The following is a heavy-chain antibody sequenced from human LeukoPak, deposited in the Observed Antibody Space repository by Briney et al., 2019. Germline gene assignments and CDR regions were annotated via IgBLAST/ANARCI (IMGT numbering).Heavy chain of an antibody. V-gene: IGHV1-46*01. CDR3: ARDFGINYGDYYYYYMDV. J-gene: IGHJ6*03. CDR1: GYTFTSYW. Sequence: GASVKVSCKASGYTFTSYWMHWVRQAPGQGLEWLGVINPNGGRTTYTQNFQGRVTMTRDTSTTTVYMELSRLRSEDTAVYYCARDFGINYGDYYYYYMDVWGKGTTVTVSS. CDR2: INPNGGRT. D-gene: IGHD4-17*01.